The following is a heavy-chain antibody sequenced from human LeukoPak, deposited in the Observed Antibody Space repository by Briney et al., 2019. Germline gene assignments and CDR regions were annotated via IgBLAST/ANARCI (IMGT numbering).Heavy chain of an antibody. D-gene: IGHD4-17*01. CDR2: IYYSGDNSGDT. CDR1: GGSISSSSYY. CDR3: ARRTSDDYGDYGDY. J-gene: IGHJ4*02. Sequence: PSETLSLTCTVSGGSISSSSYYWGWIRQPPWKGLEWIGSIYYSGDNSGDTNYNPSLKSRVTISVDTSKNQFSLQLSSVTAADTAVYYCARRTSDDYGDYGDYWGQGTLVTVSS. V-gene: IGHV4-39*07.